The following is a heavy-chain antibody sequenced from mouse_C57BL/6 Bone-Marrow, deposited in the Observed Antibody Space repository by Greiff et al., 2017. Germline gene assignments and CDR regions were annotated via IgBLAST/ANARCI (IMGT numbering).Heavy chain of an antibody. CDR2: IDPSDSYT. J-gene: IGHJ4*01. CDR1: GYTFTSYW. V-gene: IGHV1-50*01. CDR3: ARSGYYSNYSYAMDY. Sequence: QVQLQQSGAELVKPGASVKLSCKASGYTFTSYWMQWVKQRPGQGLEWIGEIDPSDSYTNYNQKLKGKATLTVDTSSSTAYKQLSSLTSEDSAVYYCARSGYYSNYSYAMDYWGQGTSVTVSS. D-gene: IGHD2-5*01.